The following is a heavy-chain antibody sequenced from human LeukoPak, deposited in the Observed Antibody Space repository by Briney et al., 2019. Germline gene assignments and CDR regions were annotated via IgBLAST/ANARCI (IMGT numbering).Heavy chain of an antibody. CDR3: ARGYSSSWYGYYYYYMDV. Sequence: SETLPLTCTVSGGSISSGGYYWSWIRQHPGKGLEWIGYIYYSGSTYYNPSLKSRVTISVDTSENQFSLKLSSVTAADTAVYYCARGYSSSWYGYYYYYMDVWGKGTTVTVSS. V-gene: IGHV4-31*03. J-gene: IGHJ6*03. CDR2: IYYSGST. CDR1: GGSISSGGYY. D-gene: IGHD6-13*01.